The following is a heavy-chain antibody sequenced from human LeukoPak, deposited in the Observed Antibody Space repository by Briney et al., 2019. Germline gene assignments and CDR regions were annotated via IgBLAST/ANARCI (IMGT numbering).Heavy chain of an antibody. D-gene: IGHD2-2*01. V-gene: IGHV3-23*01. CDR3: AKAEKYQLLSGFDY. CDR2: ISGSGGST. CDR1: RFTFSSYA. Sequence: PGWSLSLSCAASRFTFSSYAMSWVRQAPGNALEWVSAISGSGGSTYYADSVKGRFTISRDNSKNTLYLQMNSLRAEDTAVYYCAKAEKYQLLSGFDYWGQGTLVTVSS. J-gene: IGHJ4*02.